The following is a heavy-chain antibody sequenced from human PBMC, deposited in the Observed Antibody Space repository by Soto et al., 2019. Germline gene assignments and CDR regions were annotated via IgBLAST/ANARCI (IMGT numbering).Heavy chain of an antibody. J-gene: IGHJ6*03. CDR1: GFTFSGSA. V-gene: IGHV3-73*01. D-gene: IGHD3-3*01. Sequence: EVQLVESGGGLVQPGGSLKLSCAASGFTFSGSAMHWVRQASGKGLEWVGRIRSKPNNYATAYGASVKGSFTISRDDSKHTAYLQMNSLNTDDTAVYYCSRQASDFWSGKPPDYMDVWGKGTTVTVSS. CDR2: IRSKPNNYAT. CDR3: SRQASDFWSGKPPDYMDV.